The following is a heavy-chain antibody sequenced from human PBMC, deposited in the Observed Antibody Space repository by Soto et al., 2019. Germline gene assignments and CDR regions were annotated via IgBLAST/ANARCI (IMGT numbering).Heavy chain of an antibody. Sequence: KPSETLSLTCAVYGGSFSGYYWSWIRQPPGKGLEWIGEINHSGSTNYNPSLKSRVTISVDTSKNQFSLKLSSVTAADTAVYYCARGATFGSGSYLDYWGQGTLVTVSS. CDR3: ARGATFGSGSYLDY. CDR1: GGSFSGYY. CDR2: INHSGST. D-gene: IGHD3-10*01. J-gene: IGHJ4*02. V-gene: IGHV4-34*01.